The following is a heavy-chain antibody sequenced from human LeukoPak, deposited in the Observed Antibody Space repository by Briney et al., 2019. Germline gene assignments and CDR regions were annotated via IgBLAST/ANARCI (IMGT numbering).Heavy chain of an antibody. Sequence: GGSLRLSCAASGFTFSNSGMNWVRQAPGKGLEWVSSISSSSSYIYYADSVKGRFTISRDNAKNSLYLQMNSLRAEDTAVYYCARIVSSGWSLGYWGQGTLVTVSS. CDR1: GFTFSNSG. CDR3: ARIVSSGWSLGY. D-gene: IGHD6-19*01. J-gene: IGHJ4*02. CDR2: ISSSSSYI. V-gene: IGHV3-21*01.